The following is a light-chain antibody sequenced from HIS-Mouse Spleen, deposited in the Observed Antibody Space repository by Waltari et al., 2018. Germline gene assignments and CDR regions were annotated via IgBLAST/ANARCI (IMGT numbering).Light chain of an antibody. CDR2: EGS. CDR3: CSYAGSSTVV. J-gene: IGLJ2*01. Sequence: QSALTQPASVSGSPGQSITISCTGTSRDVGSYNLVSWYQQHPGKAPKLMIYEGSKRPSVVSNRLSGSKSGNTASLTSSGLQAEDEADYYCCSYAGSSTVVFGGGTKLTVL. V-gene: IGLV2-23*01. CDR1: SRDVGSYNL.